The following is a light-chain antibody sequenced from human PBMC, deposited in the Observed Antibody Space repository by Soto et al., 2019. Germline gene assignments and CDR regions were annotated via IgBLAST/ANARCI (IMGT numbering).Light chain of an antibody. CDR2: GAS. CDR1: QSVSSTY. CDR3: QQYGSSPWT. Sequence: EIVMTQSPGTLSLSPGERATLSWGASQSVSSTYLIWYQQKPGQAPRLLIYGASSRATGIPDRFSGSGSGTDFTLTISRLETEDFAVYYCQQYGSSPWTFGQGTKVDIK. V-gene: IGKV3-20*01. J-gene: IGKJ1*01.